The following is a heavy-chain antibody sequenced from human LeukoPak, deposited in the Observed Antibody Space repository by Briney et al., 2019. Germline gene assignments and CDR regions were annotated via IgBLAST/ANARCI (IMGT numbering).Heavy chain of an antibody. CDR3: ARVLGYSSSSVGWLDP. Sequence: ASEKVSCKASGGTFCSYAISWVRQAPGHGLGWMGGIIPIFGTANYAQKFQGRVTITADESTSTAYRELCSLRSGDTAVYYCARVLGYSSSSVGWLDPWGQGSLLTVSS. V-gene: IGHV1-69*01. CDR1: GGTFCSYA. J-gene: IGHJ5*02. CDR2: IIPIFGTA. D-gene: IGHD6-13*01.